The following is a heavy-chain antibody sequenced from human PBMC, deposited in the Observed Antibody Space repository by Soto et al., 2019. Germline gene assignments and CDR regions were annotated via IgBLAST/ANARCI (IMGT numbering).Heavy chain of an antibody. D-gene: IGHD3-9*01. CDR3: ARELKPYYDILTEPGLDY. CDR1: GFTFSSYG. Sequence: QVQLVESGGGVVQPGRSLRLSCAASGFTFSSYGMHWVRQAPGKGLEWVAVIWYDGSNKYYADSVKGRFTISRDNSKNTLYLQMNSLRAEDTAVYYCARELKPYYDILTEPGLDYWGQGTLVTVSS. V-gene: IGHV3-33*01. CDR2: IWYDGSNK. J-gene: IGHJ4*02.